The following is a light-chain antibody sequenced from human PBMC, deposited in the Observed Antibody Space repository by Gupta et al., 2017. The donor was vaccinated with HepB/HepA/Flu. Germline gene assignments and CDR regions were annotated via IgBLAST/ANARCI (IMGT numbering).Light chain of an antibody. Sequence: DIQMTQSPSSLSASVGDRVTITCQASQDISHYLNWYQQKPWKAPKLLIYDASNLETGAPSMFSGSGSGTDFTFTISSLQPEDIATYYCQQYDNLLTFGGGTKVEIK. CDR2: DAS. V-gene: IGKV1-33*01. CDR3: QQYDNLLT. J-gene: IGKJ4*01. CDR1: QDISHY.